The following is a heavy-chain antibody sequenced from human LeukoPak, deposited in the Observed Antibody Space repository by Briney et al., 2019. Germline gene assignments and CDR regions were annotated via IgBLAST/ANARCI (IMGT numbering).Heavy chain of an antibody. V-gene: IGHV4-39*07. D-gene: IGHD1-1*01. Sequence: SETLSLTCSVSGGSVSSSDNYWGWIRQPPGKTLEWIGSLSYSGSANYNPPLESRAAISLDMSKNQFSLRLSSVTAADTAVYFCARGTGGSPDYWGQGTLVTVSS. CDR1: GGSVSSSDNY. CDR2: LSYSGSA. J-gene: IGHJ4*02. CDR3: ARGTGGSPDY.